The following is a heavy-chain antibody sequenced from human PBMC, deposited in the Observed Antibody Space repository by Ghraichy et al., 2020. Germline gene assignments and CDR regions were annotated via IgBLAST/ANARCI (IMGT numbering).Heavy chain of an antibody. CDR3: ARAVRGYSYVYRFDY. Sequence: GGSLRLSCAASGFTFSSYWMSWVRQAPGKGLEWVANIKQDGTEKYYVDSVKGRFTISRDNAKNSLYLQMNSLRAEDTAVYYCARAVRGYSYVYRFDYWGQGTLVTVSS. CDR1: GFTFSSYW. V-gene: IGHV3-7*01. J-gene: IGHJ4*02. CDR2: IKQDGTEK. D-gene: IGHD5-18*01.